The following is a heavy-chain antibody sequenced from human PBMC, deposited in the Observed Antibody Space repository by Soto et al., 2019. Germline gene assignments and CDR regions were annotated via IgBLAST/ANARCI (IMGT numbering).Heavy chain of an antibody. V-gene: IGHV3-64*01. Sequence: GGSLRLSCAASGFTFSSYAMHWVRQAPGKGLEYVSAISSSGGSTYYANSVKGRFTISRDNSKNTLYLQMGSLRAEDMAVYYCARLYYYGSGYPYYYYMDVWGKGTTVTVSS. CDR1: GFTFSSYA. CDR3: ARLYYYGSGYPYYYYMDV. CDR2: ISSSGGST. D-gene: IGHD3-10*01. J-gene: IGHJ6*03.